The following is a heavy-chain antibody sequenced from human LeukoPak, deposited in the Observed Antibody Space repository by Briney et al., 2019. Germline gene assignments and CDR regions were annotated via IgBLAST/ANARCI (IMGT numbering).Heavy chain of an antibody. V-gene: IGHV3-66*01. CDR1: GFTVSSNY. J-gene: IGHJ4*02. CDR2: IYSGGST. Sequence: PGGSLRLSCAASGFTVSSNYMSWVRQAPVKGLEWVSVIYSGGSTYYADSVKGRFTISRDNSKNTLYLQMNSLRAEDTAVYYCARGLVDTDMEDSLDYWGQGTLVTVSS. CDR3: ARGLVDTDMEDSLDY. D-gene: IGHD5-18*01.